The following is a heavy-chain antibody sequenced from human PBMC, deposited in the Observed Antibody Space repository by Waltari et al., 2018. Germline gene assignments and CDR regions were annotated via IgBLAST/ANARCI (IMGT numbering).Heavy chain of an antibody. CDR1: GFTFSSYG. V-gene: IGHV3-33*01. CDR3: ARGYGDVTFFDY. J-gene: IGHJ4*02. Sequence: QVQLVESGGGVVQPGRSLRLSCAASGFTFSSYGMHWVRQAPGKGLEGVAVIGYDGSNKYYADSVKGRFTISRDNSKNTLYLQMNSLRAEDMAVYYCARGYGDVTFFDYWGQGTLVTVSS. D-gene: IGHD4-17*01. CDR2: IGYDGSNK.